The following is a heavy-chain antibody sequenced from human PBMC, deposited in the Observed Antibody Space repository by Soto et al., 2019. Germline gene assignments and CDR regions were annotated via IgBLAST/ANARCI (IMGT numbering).Heavy chain of an antibody. Sequence: QITLNESGPTQVKPRQTLTLTCNFSGFSLTTSGVGVGWIRKSPGKAPEWLALIYWDDDKRYSPSLKSRLTITKDTSKNQVVLTMADLDPADTATYYCAHRVLRTVFGLVTTTAIYFDFWGQGTPVAVSS. J-gene: IGHJ4*02. CDR3: AHRVLRTVFGLVTTTAIYFDF. CDR2: IYWDDDK. D-gene: IGHD3-3*01. V-gene: IGHV2-5*02. CDR1: GFSLTTSGVG.